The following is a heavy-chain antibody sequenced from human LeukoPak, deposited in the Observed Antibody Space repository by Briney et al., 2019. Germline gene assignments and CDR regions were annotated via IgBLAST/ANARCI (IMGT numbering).Heavy chain of an antibody. Sequence: PSETLSLTCTVSGGSISTYYWTWIRQPPGKGLEWIGYIYYSGSTNYNPSLKSRVTISVDTSKNQFSLKLSSVTAADTAVYYCARAGGSSWQSYMDVWGKGTTVSVSS. CDR1: GGSISTYY. J-gene: IGHJ6*03. CDR3: ARAGGSSWQSYMDV. D-gene: IGHD6-13*01. CDR2: IYYSGST. V-gene: IGHV4-59*01.